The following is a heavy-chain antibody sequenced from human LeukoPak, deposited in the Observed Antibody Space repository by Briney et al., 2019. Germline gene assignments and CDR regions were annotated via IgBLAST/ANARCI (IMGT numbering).Heavy chain of an antibody. V-gene: IGHV3-53*01. J-gene: IGHJ6*03. CDR1: GLNVTYNY. CDR3: YARPVLPAAFLPSGNYMDV. Sequence: AGCLRLSCAASGLNVTYNYMSWVRQAPGKGLEWLSVIYSGGMTYYADSVKGRFIISRDNSKNTLYLQMNRLRAEDTAVYYCYARPVLPAAFLPSGNYMDVWGKGTTVTVSS. CDR2: IYSGGMT. D-gene: IGHD2-2*01.